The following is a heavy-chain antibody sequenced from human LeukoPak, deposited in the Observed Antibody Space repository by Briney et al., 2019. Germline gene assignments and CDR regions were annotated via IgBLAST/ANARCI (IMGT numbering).Heavy chain of an antibody. CDR3: ARLAVGNPADY. J-gene: IGHJ4*02. CDR2: IFPGDSDT. V-gene: IGHV5-51*01. CDR1: GYSFTKYW. D-gene: IGHD4-23*01. Sequence: GESLKISCKGSGYSFTKYWIGWVRQMSGKGLEWMGIIFPGDSDTRYSPSFQGQVTISADKSISTAYLQWSSLKAPDTAMYYCARLAVGNPADYWGQGTLVTVSS.